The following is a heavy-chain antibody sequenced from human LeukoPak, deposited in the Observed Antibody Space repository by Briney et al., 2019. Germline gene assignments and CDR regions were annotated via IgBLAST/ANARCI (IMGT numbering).Heavy chain of an antibody. Sequence: ASVKVSCKASGYTFNTHDINWVRQATGQGLEWMGWMKPDSGGTGYAPRFQGRVTMTRNMSISTAYMELSSLRSEDTAVYYCVRGGLHCRGTDCYSTGLFDSWGRGTLVIVSS. CDR3: VRGGLHCRGTDCYSTGLFDS. J-gene: IGHJ4*02. CDR2: MKPDSGGT. D-gene: IGHD2-21*02. V-gene: IGHV1-8*02. CDR1: GYTFNTHD.